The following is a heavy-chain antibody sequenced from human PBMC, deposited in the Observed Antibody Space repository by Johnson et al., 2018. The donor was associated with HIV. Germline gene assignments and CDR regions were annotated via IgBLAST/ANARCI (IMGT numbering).Heavy chain of an antibody. CDR3: ARWVDTTFDI. D-gene: IGHD5-18*01. CDR2: ISYDGRNK. Sequence: QVQLVESGGGVVQPGRSLRLSCAASGFTFSSYAMHWVRQAPGTGLEWVAVISYDGRNKYYADSVKGRLTISRENAKNTLYLQMNSQRAEEPAVYYRARWVDTTFDIWGQGTMVTVSS. J-gene: IGHJ3*02. CDR1: GFTFSSYA. V-gene: IGHV3-30-3*01.